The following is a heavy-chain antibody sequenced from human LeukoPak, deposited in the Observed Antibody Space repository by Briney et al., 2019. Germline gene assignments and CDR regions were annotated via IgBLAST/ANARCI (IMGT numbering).Heavy chain of an antibody. D-gene: IGHD3-10*01. CDR1: GFTFDDYG. CDR2: INWNGGST. CDR3: AGGGSGIRYYYYGMDV. Sequence: GGSLRLSCAASGFTFDDYGMSWVRQAPGKGLEWVSGINWNGGSTGYADSVKGRFTISRDNAKNSLYLQMNSLRAEDTALYHCAGGGSGIRYYYYGMDVWGQGTTVTVSS. V-gene: IGHV3-20*01. J-gene: IGHJ6*02.